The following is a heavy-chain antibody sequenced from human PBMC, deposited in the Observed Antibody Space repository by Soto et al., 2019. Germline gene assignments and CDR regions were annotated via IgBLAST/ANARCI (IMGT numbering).Heavy chain of an antibody. CDR1: GGSISSGDYY. J-gene: IGHJ5*02. CDR2: IYYSGST. Sequence: QVQLQESGPGLVKPSQTLSLTCTVSGGSISSGDYYWSWIRQPPGKGLEWIGYIYYSGSTYYSPSLKSRVTISAATSKNQFSLKLSALTAADTAVYYCARERPDGARLDPWGQGTLVTVSS. D-gene: IGHD6-6*01. CDR3: ARERPDGARLDP. V-gene: IGHV4-30-4*01.